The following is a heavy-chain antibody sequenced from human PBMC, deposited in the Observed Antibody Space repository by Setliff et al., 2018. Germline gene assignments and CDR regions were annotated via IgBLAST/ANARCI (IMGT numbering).Heavy chain of an antibody. CDR2: VRSNSVGGKT. Sequence: PGGSLRLSCTASGLTFADAWMHWVRQAPGKGLEWVARVRSNSVGGKTEYGVPVKGRFTISRDDSKDTVYLHMNDLKTEDTGVYYCTGRTYGHQLSDYWGKGTLVTVSS. D-gene: IGHD3-10*01. CDR3: TGRTYGHQLSDY. J-gene: IGHJ4*02. CDR1: GLTFADAW. V-gene: IGHV3-15*01.